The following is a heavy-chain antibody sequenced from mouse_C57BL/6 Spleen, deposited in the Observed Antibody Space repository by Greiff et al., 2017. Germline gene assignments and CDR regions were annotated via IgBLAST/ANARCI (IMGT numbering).Heavy chain of an antibody. J-gene: IGHJ1*03. D-gene: IGHD1-1*01. CDR1: GFSLTSYG. CDR3: ASRYYYGSSYDWYFDV. Sequence: VKLMESGPGLVQPSQSLSITCTVSGFSLTSYGVHWVRQSPGKGLEWLGVIWSGGSTDYNAAFISRLSISKDNSKSQVFFKMNSLQADDTAIYYCASRYYYGSSYDWYFDVWGTGTTVTVSS. V-gene: IGHV2-2*01. CDR2: IWSGGST.